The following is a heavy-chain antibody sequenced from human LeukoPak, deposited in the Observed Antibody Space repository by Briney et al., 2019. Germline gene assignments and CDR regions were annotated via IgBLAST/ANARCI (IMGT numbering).Heavy chain of an antibody. J-gene: IGHJ6*03. CDR2: ISAYNGNT. CDR3: ARAGPEKSITIFGVVIISDYYYMDV. Sequence: ASVKVSCKASGYTFTSYGISWVRQAPGQGLEWMGWISAYNGNTNYAQKLQGRVTMTTDTSTSTAYMELRSLRSDDTAVYYCARAGPEKSITIFGVVIISDYYYMDVWGKGTTVTVSS. V-gene: IGHV1-18*01. CDR1: GYTFTSYG. D-gene: IGHD3-3*01.